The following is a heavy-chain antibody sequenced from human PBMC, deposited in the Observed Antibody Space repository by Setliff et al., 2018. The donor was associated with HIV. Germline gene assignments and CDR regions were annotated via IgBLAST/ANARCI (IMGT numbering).Heavy chain of an antibody. Sequence: PGGSLRLSCTASEFTVSSNYMSWVRQAPGKGLEWVSVIYSGGSTYYADSVKGRFTISRDNSKNTLYLQMNSLRAEDTAVYYCARVNGDYVIDYWGQGTLVTVSS. V-gene: IGHV3-66*01. D-gene: IGHD4-17*01. CDR1: EFTVSSNY. J-gene: IGHJ4*02. CDR3: ARVNGDYVIDY. CDR2: IYSGGST.